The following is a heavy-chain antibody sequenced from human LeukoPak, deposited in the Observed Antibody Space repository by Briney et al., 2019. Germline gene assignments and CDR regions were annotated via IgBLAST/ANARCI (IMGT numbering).Heavy chain of an antibody. V-gene: IGHV1-2*02. Sequence: ASVKNSCKASRYTFSGNYIHWLRQAPGQGLEGMGWIDANNGDTKSAQKFQGRVTMSRDTSTSTAYMDLSSLSPDDAAVYYCARDPSSVTLYFFDYWGQGTLVTVSS. CDR2: IDANNGDT. J-gene: IGHJ4*02. CDR1: RYTFSGNY. D-gene: IGHD4-11*01. CDR3: ARDPSSVTLYFFDY.